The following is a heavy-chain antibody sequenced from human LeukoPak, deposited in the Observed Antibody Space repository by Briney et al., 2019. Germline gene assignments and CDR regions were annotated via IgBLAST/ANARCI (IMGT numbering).Heavy chain of an antibody. CDR1: GGSISSYY. D-gene: IGHD5-24*01. Sequence: SETLSLTCTVSGGSISSYYWCWIRQPPGKGLDWIGYIYYSGSTNYNPSLKSRVTISVDTSKNQFSLKLSSVTAADTAVYYCARQMATIKTVDDAFDIWGQGTMVTVSS. J-gene: IGHJ3*02. CDR2: IYYSGST. V-gene: IGHV4-59*08. CDR3: ARQMATIKTVDDAFDI.